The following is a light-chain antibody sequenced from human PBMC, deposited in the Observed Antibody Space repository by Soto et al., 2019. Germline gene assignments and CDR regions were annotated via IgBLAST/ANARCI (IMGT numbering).Light chain of an antibody. J-gene: IGKJ2*01. Sequence: DIVMTQSPDSLAVSLGERATINCRSSQNILYSSNNKNYLAWYQQKPGQPPKLLIYWASTRESGVPDRFSGSGSGTDFTLAISSLQAEDVAVYYCQQYYSTPYTFGQGTKV. CDR1: QNILYSSNNKNY. CDR2: WAS. CDR3: QQYYSTPYT. V-gene: IGKV4-1*01.